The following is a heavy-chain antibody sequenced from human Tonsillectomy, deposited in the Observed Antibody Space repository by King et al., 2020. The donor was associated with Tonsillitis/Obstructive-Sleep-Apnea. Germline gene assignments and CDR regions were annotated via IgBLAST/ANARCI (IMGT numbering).Heavy chain of an antibody. CDR1: GFTFDDYT. D-gene: IGHD6-13*01. CDR3: AKDEGAAGFDTGYMDV. Sequence: VQLVQSGGFVVQPGGSLRLSCAASGFTFDDYTMHWVRQAPGKGLEWVSLISWDGGTTYYADSVKGRFTISRDNSKNSLYLQMNSLRTEDTALYYCAKDEGAAGFDTGYMDVWGKGTTVTVSS. J-gene: IGHJ6*03. V-gene: IGHV3-43*01. CDR2: ISWDGGTT.